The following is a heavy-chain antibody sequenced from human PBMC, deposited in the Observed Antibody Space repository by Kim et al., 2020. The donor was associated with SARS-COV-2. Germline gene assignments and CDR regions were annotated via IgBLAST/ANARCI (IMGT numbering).Heavy chain of an antibody. CDR3: AKGDGSWYGIVDY. Sequence: GGSLRLSCAASGFTFSSYGMHWVRQAPGKGLEWVAVISYDGSNKYYADSVKGRFTISRDNSKNTLYLQMNSLRAEDTAVYYCAKGDGSWYGIVDYWGQGTLVTVSS. J-gene: IGHJ4*02. V-gene: IGHV3-30*18. CDR2: ISYDGSNK. CDR1: GFTFSSYG. D-gene: IGHD6-13*01.